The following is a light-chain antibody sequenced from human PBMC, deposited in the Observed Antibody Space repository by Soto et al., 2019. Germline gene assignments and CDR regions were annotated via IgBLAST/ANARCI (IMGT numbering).Light chain of an antibody. V-gene: IGLV2-14*01. Sequence: QSVLTQPASVSGSPGQSNTISCTGTSSDVGGYNYVSWYQQHPGKAPKLMIYDVSNRPSGVSNRFSGAKYGNTASLTISGLQAEDDADYYCSSYTSSSTLLYVFGTGTKVTVL. CDR1: SSDVGGYNY. J-gene: IGLJ1*01. CDR2: DVS. CDR3: SSYTSSSTLLYV.